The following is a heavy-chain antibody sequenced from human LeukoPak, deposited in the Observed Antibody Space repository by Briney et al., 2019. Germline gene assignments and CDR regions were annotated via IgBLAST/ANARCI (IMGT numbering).Heavy chain of an antibody. CDR2: ISTYSGTT. D-gene: IGHD1-26*01. CDR1: GYTFSNSG. V-gene: IGHV1-18*01. CDR3: ARSGGYYFYMDV. Sequence: ASVKVSCKASGYTFSNSGISWVRQAPGQGLEWMGWISTYSGTTNYAHNLQGRLTMTTGTSTSTAYMELRNLKSDDTAVYYCARSGGYYFYMDVWGKGTTVTVSS. J-gene: IGHJ6*03.